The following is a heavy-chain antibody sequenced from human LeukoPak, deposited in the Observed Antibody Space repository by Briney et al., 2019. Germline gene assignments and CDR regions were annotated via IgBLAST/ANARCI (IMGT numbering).Heavy chain of an antibody. V-gene: IGHV4-34*01. Sequence: ESGPGLVKPSGTLSLTCAVYGGSFSGYYWSWIRQPPGKGLEWIGEINHSGSTNYNPSLKSRVTISVDTSKDQFSLKLSSVTAADTAVYYCARGTDHIAAANEGYYFDYWGQGTLVTVSS. CDR1: GGSFSGYY. J-gene: IGHJ4*02. CDR2: INHSGST. CDR3: ARGTDHIAAANEGYYFDY. D-gene: IGHD6-13*01.